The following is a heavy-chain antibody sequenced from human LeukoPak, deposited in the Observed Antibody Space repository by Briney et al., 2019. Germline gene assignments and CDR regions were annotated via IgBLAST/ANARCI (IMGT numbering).Heavy chain of an antibody. CDR3: AKGLALVAKSGPFDY. J-gene: IGHJ4*02. D-gene: IGHD5-12*01. CDR1: GFTFDDYT. V-gene: IGHV3-43*01. CDR2: ISWDGGST. Sequence: GGSLRFSCAASGFTFDDYTMHWVRQAPGKGLEGVSLISWDGGSTYYADSVKGRFTISRDNSKNSLYLQMNSLRTEDTALYYCAKGLALVAKSGPFDYWGQGTLVTVSS.